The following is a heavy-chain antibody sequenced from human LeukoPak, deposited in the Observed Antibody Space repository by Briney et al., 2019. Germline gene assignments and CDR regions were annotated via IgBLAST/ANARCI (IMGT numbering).Heavy chain of an antibody. Sequence: ASVKVSCKASGYTFTGYYMHWVRQDPGQELEWMGRINPNSGGTNYAQEFQGRVTMTRDTSISTAYMELSRLRSDDTAVYYCRYAEYCSGGSCYSFDYWGQGTLVTVSS. D-gene: IGHD2-15*01. CDR3: RYAEYCSGGSCYSFDY. CDR1: GYTFTGYY. V-gene: IGHV1-2*06. J-gene: IGHJ4*02. CDR2: INPNSGGT.